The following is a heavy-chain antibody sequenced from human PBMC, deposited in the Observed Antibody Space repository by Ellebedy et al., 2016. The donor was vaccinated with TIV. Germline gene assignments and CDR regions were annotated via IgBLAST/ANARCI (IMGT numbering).Heavy chain of an antibody. Sequence: GGSLRLXXAASGFTFDDYGMSWVRQAPGKGLEWVSGINWNGGSTGYADSVKGRFTISRDNAKNSLYLQMNSLRAEDTAVYFCARDGSSSWSLGYYYMDVWGKGTTVTVSS. CDR3: ARDGSSSWSLGYYYMDV. CDR2: INWNGGST. J-gene: IGHJ6*03. CDR1: GFTFDDYG. D-gene: IGHD6-13*01. V-gene: IGHV3-20*03.